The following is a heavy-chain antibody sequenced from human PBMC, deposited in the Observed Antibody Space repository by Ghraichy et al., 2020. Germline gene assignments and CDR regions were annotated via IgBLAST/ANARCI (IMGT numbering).Heavy chain of an antibody. CDR3: ARWLVGYFYYYMDV. V-gene: IGHV3-23*01. Sequence: GGSLRLSCAGSGFTFSTYAMSWVRQAPGKGLEWVSSISASGITTYYADSVKGRFTISRDNSTNTLYLQMNSLRAEDTAVYFCARWLVGYFYYYMDVWGEGTTVTVSS. CDR1: GFTFSTYA. J-gene: IGHJ6*03. CDR2: ISASGITT. D-gene: IGHD5-12*01.